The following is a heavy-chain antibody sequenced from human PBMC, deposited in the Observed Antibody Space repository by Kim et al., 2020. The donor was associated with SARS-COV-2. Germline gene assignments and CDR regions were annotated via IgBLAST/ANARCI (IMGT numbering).Heavy chain of an antibody. CDR2: ISYDGSNK. CDR1: GFTFSSYT. CDR3: ARGAYGSGSYHFDY. Sequence: GGSLRLSCAASGFTFSSYTMHWVRQAPGKGLEWVAVISYDGSNKYYADSVKGRFTISRDNSKNTLYLQMNSLRAEDTAVYYCARGAYGSGSYHFDYWGQGTLVTVSS. J-gene: IGHJ4*02. V-gene: IGHV3-30*04. D-gene: IGHD3-10*01.